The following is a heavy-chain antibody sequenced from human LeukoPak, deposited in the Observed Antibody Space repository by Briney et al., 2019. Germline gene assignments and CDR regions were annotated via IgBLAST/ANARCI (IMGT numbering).Heavy chain of an antibody. D-gene: IGHD5-12*01. CDR3: SRLGVDLVANDGGADY. V-gene: IGHV1-18*01. J-gene: IGHJ4*02. Sequence: GASVKVSCKASGYTLTTHGISWVRQAPGQGLEWMGWIIPYNGNTNYAQKFQDRVTMTTDTSTSTAYMELRSLRSDDTAVYYCSRLGVDLVANDGGADYWGQGTLVTVSS. CDR1: GYTLTTHG. CDR2: IIPYNGNT.